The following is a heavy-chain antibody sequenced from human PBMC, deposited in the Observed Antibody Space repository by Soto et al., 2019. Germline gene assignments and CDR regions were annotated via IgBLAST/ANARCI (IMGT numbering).Heavy chain of an antibody. V-gene: IGHV4-4*02. J-gene: IGHJ4*02. CDR3: ARVGPRAVTTKGHFFDY. Sequence: SETLSLTCAVSGGSISSSNWWSWVRQPPGKGLEWIGEIYHSGSTNYNPSLKSRVTISVDKSKNQFSLKLSSVTAADTAVYYCARVGPRAVTTKGHFFDYWGQGTLVTVSS. CDR1: GGSISSSNW. D-gene: IGHD2-21*02. CDR2: IYHSGST.